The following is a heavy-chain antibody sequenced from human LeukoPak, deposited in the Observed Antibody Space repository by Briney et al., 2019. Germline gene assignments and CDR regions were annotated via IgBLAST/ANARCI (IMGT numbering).Heavy chain of an antibody. Sequence: SETLSLTCTVSGGSISSSSYYWGWIRQPPGKGLEWIGSIYYSGSTYYNPSLKSRVTISVDTSKNQFSLKLSSVTAADTAVYYCARDAYGDYDSGYYYYYMDVWGKGTTVTVSS. J-gene: IGHJ6*03. V-gene: IGHV4-39*02. CDR1: GGSISSSSYY. CDR2: IYYSGST. D-gene: IGHD4-17*01. CDR3: ARDAYGDYDSGYYYYYMDV.